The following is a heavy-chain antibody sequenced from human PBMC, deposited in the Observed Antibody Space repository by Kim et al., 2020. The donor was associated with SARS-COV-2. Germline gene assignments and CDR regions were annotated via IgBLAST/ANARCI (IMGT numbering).Heavy chain of an antibody. Sequence: GGSLRLSCATSGFIFTNYWMAWVRQAPGKGLEWLANIKPDGSETWYVDSVRGRFSMSRDNAKNSVDLHMNSLRVDDTAVYYCVRSDIAVAGKPECWGQGTLVTVSS. D-gene: IGHD6-19*01. CDR2: IKPDGSET. V-gene: IGHV3-7*01. CDR3: VRSDIAVAGKPEC. CDR1: GFIFTNYW. J-gene: IGHJ4*02.